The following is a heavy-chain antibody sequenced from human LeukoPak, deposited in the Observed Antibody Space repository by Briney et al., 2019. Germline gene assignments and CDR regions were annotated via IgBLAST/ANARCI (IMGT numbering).Heavy chain of an antibody. J-gene: IGHJ6*02. Sequence: GGSLRLSCAASGFTFSSYGMHWVRQAPGKGLEWVAVIWYDGSNKYYADSVKGRFTISRDNSKNTLYLQMNSLRAKDTAVYYCARTLTIFGVVTIYYYYYGMDVWGQGTTVTVSS. CDR1: GFTFSSYG. CDR2: IWYDGSNK. V-gene: IGHV3-33*01. D-gene: IGHD3-3*01. CDR3: ARTLTIFGVVTIYYYYYGMDV.